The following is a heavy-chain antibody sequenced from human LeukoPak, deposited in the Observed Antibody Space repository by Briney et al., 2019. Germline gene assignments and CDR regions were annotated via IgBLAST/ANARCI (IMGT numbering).Heavy chain of an antibody. CDR1: GFTFSSYA. J-gene: IGHJ6*03. Sequence: GGSLRLSCAASGFTFSSYAMSWVRQAPGKGLEWVSGISGSGDSTYYADSVKGRFTISRDNYKNTLYLQMNSRRAEDTAVDYCAKEMTTVSYYNYNMDVWGKGTTVTVSS. V-gene: IGHV3-23*01. CDR2: ISGSGDST. D-gene: IGHD4-11*01. CDR3: AKEMTTVSYYNYNMDV.